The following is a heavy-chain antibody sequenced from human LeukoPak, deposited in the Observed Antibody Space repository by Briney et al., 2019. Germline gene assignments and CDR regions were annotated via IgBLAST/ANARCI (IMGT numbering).Heavy chain of an antibody. D-gene: IGHD2-2*02. V-gene: IGHV4-59*01. CDR2: IYYSGST. CDR1: GGSISNYY. Sequence: SETLSLTCTVSGGSISNYYWNWIRQPPGKGLEWIGYIYYSGSTNYNPSLKSRVTISVDTSKNQFSLKLSSVTAADTAVCYCATVEGYCTSTSCYRAHFQHWGQGTLVTVSS. J-gene: IGHJ1*01. CDR3: ATVEGYCTSTSCYRAHFQH.